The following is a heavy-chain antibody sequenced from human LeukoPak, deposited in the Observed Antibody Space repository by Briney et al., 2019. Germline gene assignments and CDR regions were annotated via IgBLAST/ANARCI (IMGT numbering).Heavy chain of an antibody. V-gene: IGHV3-23*01. CDR3: AKDYSHGDQDH. CDR2: ISGSGGTT. D-gene: IGHD4-17*01. Sequence: GGSLRLSCAASGFTFSSYAMSWVRQAPGKGLEWVSVISGSGGTTYYADSVKGRFTISRDNFKNTLYLQMYSLRAEDTAVYYCAKDYSHGDQDHWGQGTLVTVSS. CDR1: GFTFSSYA. J-gene: IGHJ4*02.